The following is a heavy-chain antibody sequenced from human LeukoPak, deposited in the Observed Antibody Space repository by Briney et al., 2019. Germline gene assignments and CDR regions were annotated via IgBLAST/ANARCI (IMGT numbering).Heavy chain of an antibody. CDR3: ARMGTSIPPTYYYYYMDV. V-gene: IGHV3-7*01. D-gene: IGHD2-2*01. CDR1: GFTFSSYS. J-gene: IGHJ6*03. CDR2: IKQDGSEK. Sequence: PGGYLRLSCAASGFTFSSYSMNWVRQAPGKGLEWVANIKQDGSEKYYVDSVKGRFTISRDNAKNSLYLQMNSLRAEDTAVYYCARMGTSIPPTYYYYYMDVWGKGTTVTISS.